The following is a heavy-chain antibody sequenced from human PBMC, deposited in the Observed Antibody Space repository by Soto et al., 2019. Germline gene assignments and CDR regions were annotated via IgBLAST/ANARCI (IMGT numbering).Heavy chain of an antibody. CDR2: ISYDGSNN. J-gene: IGHJ4*02. Sequence: PGGSLRLSCAASGFTFSSYAMHWVRQAPGKGLEWVAVISYDGSNNYYADSVKGRFTISRDNAKNSLYLQMNSLRAEDTAVYYCARASTYNWNYDDYWGQGTLVTVSS. CDR3: ARASTYNWNYDDY. CDR1: GFTFSSYA. D-gene: IGHD1-7*01. V-gene: IGHV3-30-3*01.